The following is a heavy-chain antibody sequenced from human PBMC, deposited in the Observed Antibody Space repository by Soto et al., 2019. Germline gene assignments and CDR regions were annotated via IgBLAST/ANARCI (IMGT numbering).Heavy chain of an antibody. D-gene: IGHD3-22*01. CDR3: AREFSFDDSSRCPRTDAFDV. Sequence: QVQLVQSGPEVQKPGASVKVSCKTSGYLFTNYAITWLRQAPGQTLEWIGWVSAYNGHTKYAQKFQGRVTMTRDTPTNPVYMEMTSLRSDDPAVYFCAREFSFDDSSRCPRTDAFDVWGPGTAVTASS. CDR2: VSAYNGHT. V-gene: IGHV1-18*04. J-gene: IGHJ3*01. CDR1: GYLFTNYA.